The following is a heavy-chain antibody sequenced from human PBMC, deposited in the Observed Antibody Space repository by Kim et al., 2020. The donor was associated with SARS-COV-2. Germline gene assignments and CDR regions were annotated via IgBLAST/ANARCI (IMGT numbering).Heavy chain of an antibody. Sequence: SETLSLTCTVSGGSISSGGYYWSWIRQHPGKGLEWIGYIYYSGSTYYNPSLKSRVTISVDTSKNQFSLKLSSVTAADTAVYYCARDPRLNYFDYWGQGTLVTVSS. J-gene: IGHJ4*02. CDR1: GGSISSGGYY. CDR3: ARDPRLNYFDY. CDR2: IYYSGST. V-gene: IGHV4-31*03. D-gene: IGHD5-12*01.